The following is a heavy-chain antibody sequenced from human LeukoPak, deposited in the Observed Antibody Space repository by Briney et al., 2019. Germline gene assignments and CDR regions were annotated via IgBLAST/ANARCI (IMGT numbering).Heavy chain of an antibody. D-gene: IGHD1-14*01. CDR2: IYYSGST. V-gene: IGHV4-61*01. Sequence: SETLSLTCTVSGGSVSSGSYYWSWIRQPPGKGLEWIGYIYYSGSTNYNPSLKSRVTISVDTSKNQFSLKLSSVTAADTAVYYCARVEVFDEGYYFDYWGQGTLVTVSS. CDR3: ARVEVFDEGYYFDY. CDR1: GGSVSSGSYY. J-gene: IGHJ4*02.